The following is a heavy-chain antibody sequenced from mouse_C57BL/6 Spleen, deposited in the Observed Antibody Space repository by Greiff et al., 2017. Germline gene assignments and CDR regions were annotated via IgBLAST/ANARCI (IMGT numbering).Heavy chain of an antibody. Sequence: QVQLQQSGAELMKPGASVKLSKATGYTFTGYWIEWVKQRPGHGLEWIGEILPGSGSTNYNEKFKGKATFTADTSSNTAYMQLSSLTTEDSAIYYCARYGYDTWFAYWGQGTLVTVSA. CDR1: GYTFTGYW. D-gene: IGHD2-2*01. V-gene: IGHV1-9*01. J-gene: IGHJ3*01. CDR3: ARYGYDTWFAY. CDR2: ILPGSGST.